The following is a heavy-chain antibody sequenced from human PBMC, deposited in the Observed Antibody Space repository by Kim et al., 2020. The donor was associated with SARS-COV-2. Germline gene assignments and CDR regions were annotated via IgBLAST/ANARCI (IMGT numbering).Heavy chain of an antibody. D-gene: IGHD2-2*01. V-gene: IGHV1-2*02. J-gene: IGHJ3*02. CDR2: INPNSGGT. CDR1: GYTFTGYY. CDR3: ARVHIVVVPAATIRDYAFDI. Sequence: ASVKVSCKASGYTFTGYYMHWVRQAPGQGLEWMGWINPNSGGTNYAQKFQGRVTMTRDTPISTAYMELSRLRTDDTAGYYCARVHIVVVPAATIRDYAFDIWGQGTMVTVSS.